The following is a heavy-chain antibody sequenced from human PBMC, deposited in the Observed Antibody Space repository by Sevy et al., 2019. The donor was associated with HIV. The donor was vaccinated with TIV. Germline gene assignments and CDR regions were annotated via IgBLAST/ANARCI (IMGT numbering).Heavy chain of an antibody. D-gene: IGHD4-17*01. CDR1: GFTFSSYG. CDR2: ISYDGSNK. Sequence: GSLRLSCAASGFTFSSYGMHWVRQAPGKGLEWVAVISYDGSNKYYADSVKGRFTISRDNSKNTLFLQMNSLRAEDTALYYCAKHRARGYGDWYFDYLGQGTLVTVSS. V-gene: IGHV3-30*18. CDR3: AKHRARGYGDWYFDY. J-gene: IGHJ4*02.